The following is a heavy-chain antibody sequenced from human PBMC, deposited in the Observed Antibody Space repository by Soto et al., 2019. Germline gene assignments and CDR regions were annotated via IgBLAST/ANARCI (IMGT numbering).Heavy chain of an antibody. D-gene: IGHD2-21*02. CDR1: GFTFTTYW. CDR2: IKQGGSEK. CDR3: ARGGWGRWFDL. J-gene: IGHJ2*01. Sequence: EVQLVESGGGLVQPGGSLRLSCAASGFTFTTYWMKWVRQAPGKGLEWVADIKQGGSEKYYVDSVKGRFTISRDNAKNALYLQMTGRRAEDTAVYYWARGGWGRWFDLWCCGTRVT. V-gene: IGHV3-7*02.